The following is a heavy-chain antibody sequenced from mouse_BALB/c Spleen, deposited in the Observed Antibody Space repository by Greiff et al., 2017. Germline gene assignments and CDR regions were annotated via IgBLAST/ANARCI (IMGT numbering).Heavy chain of an antibody. J-gene: IGHJ4*01. Sequence: QVQLKQSGAELARPGASVKMSCKASGYTFTSYTMHWVKQRPGQGLEWIGYINPSSGYTNYNQKFKDKATLTADKSSSTAYMQLSSLTSEDSAVYYCARGGVVAYYAMDYWGEGTSVTVSS. CDR3: ARGGVVAYYAMDY. D-gene: IGHD1-1*01. V-gene: IGHV1-4*01. CDR1: GYTFTSYT. CDR2: INPSSGYT.